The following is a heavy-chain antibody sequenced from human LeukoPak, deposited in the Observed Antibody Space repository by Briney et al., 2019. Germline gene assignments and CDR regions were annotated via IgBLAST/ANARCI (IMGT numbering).Heavy chain of an antibody. CDR2: INDSGVT. V-gene: IGHV4-34*01. J-gene: IGHJ4*02. CDR3: ARRLVDSSASQVSDH. CDR1: GGSFSGYY. Sequence: SSETLSLTCAVYGGSFSGYYWSWIRQSPGEGLEWIGEINDSGVTNCNPSLESRVILSVDTSKNQFSLGLSSVTAADTAVYYCARRLVDSSASQVSDHWGQGTLVTVSS. D-gene: IGHD2-2*01.